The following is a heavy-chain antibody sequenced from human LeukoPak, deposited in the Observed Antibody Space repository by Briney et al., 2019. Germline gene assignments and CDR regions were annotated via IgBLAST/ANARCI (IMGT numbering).Heavy chain of an antibody. J-gene: IGHJ4*02. V-gene: IGHV2-70*17. Sequence: SGPALVKPTQTLTLTCTFSGFSLSTRGMCVSWIRQPPGKVLEWLARIDWDDDKFYSTSLKTRLTISKGASKNQVVLTMTNMEPVDTATYYCARISRGGSDYTVDYWGQATLVTVSS. D-gene: IGHD1-26*01. CDR3: ARISRGGSDYTVDY. CDR1: GFSLSTRGMC. CDR2: IDWDDDK.